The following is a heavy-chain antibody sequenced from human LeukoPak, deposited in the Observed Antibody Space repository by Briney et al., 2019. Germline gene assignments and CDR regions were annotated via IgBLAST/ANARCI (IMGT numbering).Heavy chain of an antibody. J-gene: IGHJ1*01. CDR2: ITPNADRT. CDR1: GFTFGSYG. D-gene: IGHD3-22*01. V-gene: IGHV3-23*01. CDR3: AIMHGSSAGSGYWVQ. Sequence: GGSLRLSCAASGFTFGSYGMSWVRQAPGKGLEWVSFITPNADRTSYADSVEGRFTISRDNPRNTLYMQMNSLRDEAKALYYCAIMHGSSAGSGYWVQWGQRTLVTVSS.